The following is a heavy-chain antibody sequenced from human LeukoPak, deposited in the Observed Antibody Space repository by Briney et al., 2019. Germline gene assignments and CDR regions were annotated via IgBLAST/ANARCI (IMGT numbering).Heavy chain of an antibody. CDR2: ISGSGGTT. CDR1: GFTFSSYA. CDR3: ARCGVSYFYYGMDV. J-gene: IGHJ6*02. Sequence: TGGSLRLSCAASGFTFSSYAMTWVRQAPGKGLEWVSVISGSGGTTYYADSVKGRFTISRDNSKNTLYLQMNSLRAEDTAVYYCARCGVSYFYYGMDVWGQGTTVTVSS. V-gene: IGHV3-23*01. D-gene: IGHD3-10*01.